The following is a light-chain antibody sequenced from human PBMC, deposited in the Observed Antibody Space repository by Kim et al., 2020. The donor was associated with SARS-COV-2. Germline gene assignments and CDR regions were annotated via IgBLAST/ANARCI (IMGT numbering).Light chain of an antibody. V-gene: IGKV3-15*01. CDR2: GAS. Sequence: ASPGERVTLTCRASQSVSNNLGWYQQKPGQVPRLVIYGASTRATGIPARFSGSGSGTEFTLTISSLQSEDFAVYYCQQHNNWPLTFGGGTKVDIK. J-gene: IGKJ4*01. CDR3: QQHNNWPLT. CDR1: QSVSNN.